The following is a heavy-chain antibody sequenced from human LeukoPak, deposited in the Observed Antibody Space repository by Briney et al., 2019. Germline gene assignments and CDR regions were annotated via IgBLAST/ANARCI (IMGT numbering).Heavy chain of an antibody. D-gene: IGHD3-22*01. CDR3: TQGSGQYYDY. J-gene: IGHJ4*02. Sequence: PGGSLRLSCAASGFTVSSNYMNWVRQAPGKGLGWVGRIKSKTAGGTTDFAAPVKGRFTISRDDSKNTLYLQMNSLTSEDTAVYYCTQGSGQYYDYWGQGTLVTVSS. CDR1: GFTVSSNY. CDR2: IKSKTAGGTT. V-gene: IGHV3-15*07.